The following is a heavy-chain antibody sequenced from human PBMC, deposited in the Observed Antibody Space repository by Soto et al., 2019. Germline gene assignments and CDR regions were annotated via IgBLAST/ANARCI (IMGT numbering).Heavy chain of an antibody. CDR1: GGSISTGGYY. V-gene: IGHV4-31*03. Sequence: QVQLQESGPGLVKPSQTLSLTCTVSGGSISTGGYYWTWIRQHPGKGLEWIGYIYYSGSTYYNPPLKSRVTISVDTSKNQFALKLSSMTAADTAVYYCARGLSVTLFDNWGQGTLVTVSS. J-gene: IGHJ4*02. D-gene: IGHD4-17*01. CDR2: IYYSGST. CDR3: ARGLSVTLFDN.